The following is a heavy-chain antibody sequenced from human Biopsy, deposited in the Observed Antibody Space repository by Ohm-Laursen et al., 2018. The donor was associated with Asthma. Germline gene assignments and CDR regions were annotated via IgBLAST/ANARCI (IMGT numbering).Heavy chain of an antibody. CDR1: GGTFNTYV. CDR3: ARKAGSCISRTCYSLDF. J-gene: IGHJ4*02. Sequence: SVKVSCKSLGGTFNTYVIGWVRQAPGQGLEWMGGINSVFGTTTYPQKFQDRVTITADDSTSSVYMKLSSLRSEDTAVYYCARKAGSCISRTCYSLDFWGQGTLVTVSS. CDR2: INSVFGTT. V-gene: IGHV1-69*13. D-gene: IGHD2-2*01.